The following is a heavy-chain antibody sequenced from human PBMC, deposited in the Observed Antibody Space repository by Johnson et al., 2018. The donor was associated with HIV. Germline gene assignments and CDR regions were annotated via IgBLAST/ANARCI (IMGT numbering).Heavy chain of an antibody. V-gene: IGHV3-9*01. J-gene: IGHJ3*02. CDR3: ANLGDYSGLNGFDI. D-gene: IGHD4/OR15-4a*01. CDR1: GFTFGDYA. CDR2: ISWNSGSI. Sequence: VQLVESGGGLVQPGRSLRLSCTASGFTFGDYAMHWVRQAPGKGLEWVSGISWNSGSIVYADSMKGRFTISRDNAKNSLYLQMGSLRTEDTAVYYCANLGDYSGLNGFDIWGQGTMVTVSS.